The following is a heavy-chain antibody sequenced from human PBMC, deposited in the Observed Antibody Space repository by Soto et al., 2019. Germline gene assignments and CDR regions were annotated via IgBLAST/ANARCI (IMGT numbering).Heavy chain of an antibody. Sequence: SGPTLVNPTETLTLTCTVSGFSLSNARMGVSWIRQPPGKALEWLAHIFSNDEKSYSTSLKSRLTISKDTSKSQVVLTMTNMDPVDTATYYCARIRSTMVRGVIINWFDPWGQGTLVTVS. CDR1: GFSLSNARMG. J-gene: IGHJ5*02. V-gene: IGHV2-26*01. CDR3: ARIRSTMVRGVIINWFDP. CDR2: IFSNDEK. D-gene: IGHD3-10*01.